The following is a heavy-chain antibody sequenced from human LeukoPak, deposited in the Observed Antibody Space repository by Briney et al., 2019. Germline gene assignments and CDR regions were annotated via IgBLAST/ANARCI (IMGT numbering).Heavy chain of an antibody. CDR3: ARDFFDSSGHYYDAY. J-gene: IGHJ4*02. Sequence: GLTLRRYNMNLVRQASGKGLEWVSAISGSSDHIHYADSMKGRFTISRDNAKNSLYLQMNSLTAEDTAVYYCARDFFDSSGHYYDAYWGQGTLVTVSS. CDR2: ISGSSDHI. D-gene: IGHD6-19*01. CDR1: GLTLRRYN. V-gene: IGHV3-21*01.